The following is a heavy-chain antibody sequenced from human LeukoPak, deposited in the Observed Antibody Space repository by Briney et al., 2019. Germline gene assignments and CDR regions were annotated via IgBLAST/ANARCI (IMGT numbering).Heavy chain of an antibody. J-gene: IGHJ5*02. CDR2: IYHSGST. CDR3: ARDGSYYDSGSYYGWFDP. V-gene: IGHV4-38-2*02. D-gene: IGHD3-10*01. Sequence: SETLSLTCTVSGYSISSGYYWGWIRQPPGKGLEWIGSIYHSGSTYYNPSLKSRVTISGDTSKNQFSLKLSSVTAADTAVYYCARDGSYYDSGSYYGWFDPWGQGTLVTVSS. CDR1: GYSISSGYY.